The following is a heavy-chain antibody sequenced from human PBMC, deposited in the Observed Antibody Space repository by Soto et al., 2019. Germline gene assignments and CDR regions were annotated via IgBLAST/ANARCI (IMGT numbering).Heavy chain of an antibody. CDR1: GFTFSSYD. CDR2: IGVYANT. Sequence: GGSLRLSCAASGFTFSSYDMNWVRQAPGKGLEWVSAIGVYANTYYADSVKGRFTISRDDSRNTVHLQLNSLRVDDTAVYYCAKESTVGSPGDYFDSWGQGTLVTVSS. D-gene: IGHD1-26*01. V-gene: IGHV3-23*01. CDR3: AKESTVGSPGDYFDS. J-gene: IGHJ4*02.